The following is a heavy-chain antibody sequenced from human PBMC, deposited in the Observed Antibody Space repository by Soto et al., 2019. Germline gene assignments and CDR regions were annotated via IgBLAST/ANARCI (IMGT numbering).Heavy chain of an antibody. CDR3: PQSPARGLAPAGSMYYDDAMDV. Sequence: ASVKVSCMPSGYTFTNYYLHWVRQAPGQGLEWMGIMNPSGGRTRYAQKIHGRVTMTRDTSTSTVYMQGSSRRCADTAVYYCPQSPARGLAPAGSMYYDDAMDVWGHGTTVTVSS. J-gene: IGHJ6*02. CDR1: GYTFTNYY. D-gene: IGHD6-13*01. V-gene: IGHV1-46*01. CDR2: MNPSGGRT.